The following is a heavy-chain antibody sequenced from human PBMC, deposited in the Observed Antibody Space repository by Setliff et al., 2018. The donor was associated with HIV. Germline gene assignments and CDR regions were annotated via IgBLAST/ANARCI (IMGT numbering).Heavy chain of an antibody. CDR1: GFTFSSYA. D-gene: IGHD6-13*01. J-gene: IGHJ6*02. CDR3: AKDVVVAAAGLQDRKYYYLFGMDV. CDR2: ISFDGSDK. Sequence: PGGSLRLSCAASGFTFSSYAMHWVRQAPGKGLGWGAVISFDGSDKYYADSVKGRFTISRDKSKNTLYLQMDSLRAEDTGVYYCAKDVVVAAAGLQDRKYYYLFGMDVWGQGTTVTVSS. V-gene: IGHV3-30*04.